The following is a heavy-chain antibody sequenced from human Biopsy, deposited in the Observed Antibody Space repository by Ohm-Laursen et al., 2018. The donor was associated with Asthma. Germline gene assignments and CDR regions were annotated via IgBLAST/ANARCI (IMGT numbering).Heavy chain of an antibody. Sequence: ASVKVSCKASGYTFSNYGIAWVRQAPGQGLEWMGWSSAYNGHTKYAQKFHDRVTMTTDKSTNTAHMELRSLTSDDTAVYYCAKERYYDFWSGYPIWGQGTMVTVSS. J-gene: IGHJ3*02. D-gene: IGHD3-3*01. CDR1: GYTFSNYG. V-gene: IGHV1-18*04. CDR2: SSAYNGHT. CDR3: AKERYYDFWSGYPI.